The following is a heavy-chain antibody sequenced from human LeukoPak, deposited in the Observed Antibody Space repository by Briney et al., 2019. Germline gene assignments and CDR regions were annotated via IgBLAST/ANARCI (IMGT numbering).Heavy chain of an antibody. Sequence: GGSLRLSCAASGFTFISYWMSWVRQAPGKGLEWVANIKQDGSEKYYADSVKGRFTISRDNSKNTLYLQMNSLRAEDTAVYHCARDKVVGATSLFDYWGQGTLVTVSS. CDR1: GFTFISYW. J-gene: IGHJ4*02. CDR2: IKQDGSEK. CDR3: ARDKVVGATSLFDY. V-gene: IGHV3-7*01. D-gene: IGHD1-26*01.